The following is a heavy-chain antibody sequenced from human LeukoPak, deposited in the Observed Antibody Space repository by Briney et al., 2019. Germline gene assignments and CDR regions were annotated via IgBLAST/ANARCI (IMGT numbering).Heavy chain of an antibody. J-gene: IGHJ4*02. CDR1: GFTFSNYA. CDR3: AKGSYYDSSGSFYFDY. D-gene: IGHD3-22*01. Sequence: GGSLRLSYAGSGFTFSNYAMSWVRQAPGKGLEWVSGTSGSGDNTYYADSVKGRFTISRDNSKNTLYVQVNSLGTEDTAAYYCAKGSYYDSSGSFYFDYWGQGTLVTVSS. V-gene: IGHV3-23*01. CDR2: TSGSGDNT.